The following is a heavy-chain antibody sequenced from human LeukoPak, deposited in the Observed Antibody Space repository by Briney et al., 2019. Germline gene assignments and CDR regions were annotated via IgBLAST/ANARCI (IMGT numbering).Heavy chain of an antibody. CDR2: ISSSSSYI. Sequence: GGTLRLSCAASGFTFSSYSLNWVRQAPGKGLEWVSSISSSSSYIYYADSVKGRFTISRDNAKNSLYLQMNSLRAEDTAVYYCARLYSNYHDYWGQGTLVTVSS. CDR1: GFTFSSYS. V-gene: IGHV3-21*01. CDR3: ARLYSNYHDY. J-gene: IGHJ4*02. D-gene: IGHD4-11*01.